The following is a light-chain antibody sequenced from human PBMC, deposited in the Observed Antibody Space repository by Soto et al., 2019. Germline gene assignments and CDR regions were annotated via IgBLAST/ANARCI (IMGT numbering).Light chain of an antibody. CDR2: GAS. CDR1: QSVSSNS. J-gene: IGKJ4*01. CDR3: QQRGYWPLT. Sequence: EVVLTQSPGTLSLSPGERATLSCRASQSVSSNSLVWYQQRPGQAPRLLIYGASNRATGIPDRFSASGSGTDFTLTISSLVPEDFAVYYCQQRGYWPLTFGGGTKVEIK. V-gene: IGKV3D-20*02.